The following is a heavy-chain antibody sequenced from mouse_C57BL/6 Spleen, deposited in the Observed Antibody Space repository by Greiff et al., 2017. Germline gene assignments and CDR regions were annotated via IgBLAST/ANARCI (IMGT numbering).Heavy chain of an antibody. CDR3: AIAGIYYDYGGFAY. J-gene: IGHJ3*01. D-gene: IGHD2-4*01. Sequence: QVQLQQPGAELVKPGASVKVSCKASGYTFTSYWMHWVKQRPGQGLEWIGRIHPSDSDTNYNQKFKGKATLTVDKSSSPAYMPLSSLTSEDSAVYYCAIAGIYYDYGGFAYWGQGTLVTVSA. V-gene: IGHV1-74*01. CDR2: IHPSDSDT. CDR1: GYTFTSYW.